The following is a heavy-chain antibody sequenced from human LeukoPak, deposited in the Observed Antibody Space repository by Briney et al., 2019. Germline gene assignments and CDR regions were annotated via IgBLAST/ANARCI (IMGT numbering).Heavy chain of an antibody. D-gene: IGHD2-15*01. J-gene: IGHJ5*02. V-gene: IGHV3-23*01. CDR3: AKARGFCSGGSCYNPFDP. CDR1: GFSFSSYA. CDR2: ISGSGGST. Sequence: PGGSLRLSCAASGFSFSSYAMSWVRQAPGKGLEWASGISGSGGSTYYADSVKGRFTISRDNSKNTLYVQMNSLRAEDTAVYYCAKARGFCSGGSCYNPFDPWGQGTLVTVSS.